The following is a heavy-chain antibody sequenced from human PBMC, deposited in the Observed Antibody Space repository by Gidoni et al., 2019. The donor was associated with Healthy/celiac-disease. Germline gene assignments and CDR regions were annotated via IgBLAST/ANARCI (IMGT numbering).Heavy chain of an antibody. D-gene: IGHD2-15*01. J-gene: IGHJ4*02. V-gene: IGHV3-48*03. Sequence: EVQLVESGGGLVQPGGSLRLSCAASGFTFSSYEMNWVRQAPGKGLEWVSYISSSGSTIYYADSVKGRFTISRDNAKNSLYLQMNSLRAEDTAVYYCARDYDCSGGSCYSGIYWGQGTLVTVSS. CDR3: ARDYDCSGGSCYSGIY. CDR1: GFTFSSYE. CDR2: ISSSGSTI.